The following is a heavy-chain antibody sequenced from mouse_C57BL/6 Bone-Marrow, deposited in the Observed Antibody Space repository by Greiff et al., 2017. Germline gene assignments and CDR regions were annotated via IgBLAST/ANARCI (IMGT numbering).Heavy chain of an antibody. J-gene: IGHJ1*03. CDR1: GFTFSDYG. V-gene: IGHV5-17*01. Sequence: VQLQQSGGGLVKPGGSLKLSCAASGFTFSDYGMHWVRQAPEKGLEWVAYISSGSSTIYYADTVKGRFTISRDNAKNTLFLQMTSLRSEDTAMYYCARPGYRSYIGYWYFDVGGRGTTVPVT. D-gene: IGHD2-5*01. CDR2: ISSGSSTI. CDR3: ARPGYRSYIGYWYFDV.